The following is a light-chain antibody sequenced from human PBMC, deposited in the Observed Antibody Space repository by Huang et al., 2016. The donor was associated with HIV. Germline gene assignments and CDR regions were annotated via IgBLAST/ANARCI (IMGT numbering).Light chain of an antibody. CDR3: QQYGTSPIT. CDR1: QSISSN. CDR2: DAS. J-gene: IGKJ5*01. Sequence: EIVLTQSPGTLSLSPGERATLSCRASQSISSNLAWYQHKVGQAPRLLIYDASIMATGIPDRFSGGGSGTDFTLTITRLEPEDFALYYCQQYGTSPITFGQGTRLDIK. V-gene: IGKV3-20*01.